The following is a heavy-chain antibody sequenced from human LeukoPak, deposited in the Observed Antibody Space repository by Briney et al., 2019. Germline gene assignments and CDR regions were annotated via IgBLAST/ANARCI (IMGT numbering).Heavy chain of an antibody. Sequence: TAGGSLRLSCAASGFTFSSYSMNWVRQAPGKGLEWVSSISSSGSYIYYADSVKGRFTISRDNAKNSLYLQMNSLRAEDTAVYYCARAVLERRPAYFDYWGQGTLVTVSS. V-gene: IGHV3-21*01. D-gene: IGHD1-1*01. CDR2: ISSSGSYI. J-gene: IGHJ4*02. CDR3: ARAVLERRPAYFDY. CDR1: GFTFSSYS.